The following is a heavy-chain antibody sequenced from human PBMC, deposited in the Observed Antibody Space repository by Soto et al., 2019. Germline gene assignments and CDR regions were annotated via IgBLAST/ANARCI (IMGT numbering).Heavy chain of an antibody. CDR1: GFTFSRYW. CDR2: IKQDGSEK. Sequence: ESGGGLVQPGGSLRLSCAASGFTFSRYWMSWVRQAPGKGLEWVANIKQDGSEKNYVDSVKGRFTISRDNAKNSLYLQMNSLRAEDTAVYYCAKYSDYDLNYWGQGTLVIVSS. V-gene: IGHV3-7*01. CDR3: AKYSDYDLNY. J-gene: IGHJ4*02. D-gene: IGHD5-12*01.